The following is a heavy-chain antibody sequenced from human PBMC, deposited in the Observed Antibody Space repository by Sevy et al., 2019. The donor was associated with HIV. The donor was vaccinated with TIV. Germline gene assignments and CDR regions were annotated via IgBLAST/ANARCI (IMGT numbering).Heavy chain of an antibody. CDR3: ARDDARGLFDY. Sequence: SETLSLTCTVSGGSISSGDYYWSWIRQPPGKGLEWIGYIYYSWSTYYNPSLKSRVTISVDTSKNQFSLKLSSVTAADTAVYYCARDDARGLFDYWGQGTLVTVSS. D-gene: IGHD6-6*01. CDR1: GGSISSGDYY. CDR2: IYYSWST. J-gene: IGHJ4*02. V-gene: IGHV4-30-4*01.